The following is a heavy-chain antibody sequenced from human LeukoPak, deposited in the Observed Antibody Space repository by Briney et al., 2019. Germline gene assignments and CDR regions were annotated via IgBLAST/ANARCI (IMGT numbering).Heavy chain of an antibody. CDR2: IDPNIGTT. V-gene: IGHV1-2*02. J-gene: IGHJ4*02. CDR3: ARLLERYYFDASGYYDDDY. Sequence: GASVKVSCTASGYTFTGFYMHWVRQAPGQGLEWMGWIDPNIGTTKYSQTFQGRVTMTRDMSISEVYMELSRLRSDDTAVYYCARLLERYYFDASGYYDDDYWGQGTPIIVSS. D-gene: IGHD3-22*01. CDR1: GYTFTGFY.